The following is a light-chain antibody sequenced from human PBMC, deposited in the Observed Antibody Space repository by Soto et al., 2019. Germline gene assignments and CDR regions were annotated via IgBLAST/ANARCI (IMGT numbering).Light chain of an antibody. CDR2: GAS. V-gene: IGKV3-15*01. CDR1: QSVSSN. CDR3: QQHNNWPLT. J-gene: IGKJ4*01. Sequence: DIVLTQSPATLSVSPGERATLSCRASQSVSSNLAWYQQKPGQAPRLLAYGASTRATGIPARFSGSGSGTQFTLTISSLQSEDFAVYYCQQHNNWPLTFGGGTKVDIK.